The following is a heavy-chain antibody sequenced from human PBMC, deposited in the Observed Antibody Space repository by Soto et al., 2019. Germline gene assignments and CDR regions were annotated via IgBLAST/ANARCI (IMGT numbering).Heavy chain of an antibody. Sequence: PSETLSLTCTVSGGSISSYCWSWIRQPAGKGLEWIGRIYTSGSTNYNPSLKSRVTMSVDTSKNQFSLKLSSVTAADTAVYYCARDPYCSGGSCYSSAPFDWFDPWGQGTLVTVSS. CDR1: GGSISSYC. D-gene: IGHD2-15*01. CDR3: ARDPYCSGGSCYSSAPFDWFDP. J-gene: IGHJ5*02. CDR2: IYTSGST. V-gene: IGHV4-4*07.